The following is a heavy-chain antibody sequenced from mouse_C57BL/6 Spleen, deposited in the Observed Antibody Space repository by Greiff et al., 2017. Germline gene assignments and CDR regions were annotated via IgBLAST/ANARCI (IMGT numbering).Heavy chain of an antibody. CDR3: ARGGDGYYEGYFDV. Sequence: EVKLVESGPGLVKPSQSLSLTCSVTGYSITSGYYWNWIRQFPGNKLEWMGYISYDGSNNYNPSLKNRISITRDTSKNQFFLKLNSVTTEDTATYYCARGGDGYYEGYFDVWGTGTTVTVSS. CDR1: GYSITSGYY. CDR2: ISYDGSN. V-gene: IGHV3-6*01. J-gene: IGHJ1*03. D-gene: IGHD2-3*01.